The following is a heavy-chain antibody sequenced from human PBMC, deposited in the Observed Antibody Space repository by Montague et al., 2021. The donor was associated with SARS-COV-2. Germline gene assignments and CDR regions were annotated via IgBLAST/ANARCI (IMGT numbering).Heavy chain of an antibody. CDR3: ARGAPGF. CDR2: IRHSGAT. J-gene: IGHJ4*02. V-gene: IGHV4-34*01. CDR1: GGSFSDYP. Sequence: SETLSLTCAVYGGSFSDYPWTWIRQPPGKGLQWIGQIRHSGATKYNPSLESRLTISVDTSKNQFSLKLSSVTAADTAVYYCARGAPGFWSQGSLVTVSS. D-gene: IGHD6-25*01.